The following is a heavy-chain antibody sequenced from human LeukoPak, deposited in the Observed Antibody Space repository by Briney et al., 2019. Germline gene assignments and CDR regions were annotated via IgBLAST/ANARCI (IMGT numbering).Heavy chain of an antibody. CDR3: ARDPSAAAAGRYNWFDP. Sequence: SQTLSLTCAISGDSFSSNSAAWNWIRQSPSRGLEWLVRTYYRSKWYNDYAVSVKSRITINPDTSKNQFSLQLNSVTPEDTAVYYCARDPSAAAAGRYNWFDPWGQGTLVTVSS. CDR2: TYYRSKWYN. CDR1: GDSFSSNSAA. V-gene: IGHV6-1*01. D-gene: IGHD6-13*01. J-gene: IGHJ5*02.